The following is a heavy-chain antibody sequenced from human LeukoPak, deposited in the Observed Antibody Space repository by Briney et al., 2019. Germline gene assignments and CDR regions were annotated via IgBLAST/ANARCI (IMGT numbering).Heavy chain of an antibody. V-gene: IGHV3-11*01. J-gene: IGHJ6*02. Sequence: GGSLRLSCAASGFTFSDYYMTWIRQAPGKGLEWVSYISSSGSSIYYADSVKGRFTISRDNAKNSLYLQMNSLRAEDTAMYYCAREGIMITFGGISYGMDVWGQGTTVTVSS. CDR2: ISSSGSSI. D-gene: IGHD3-16*01. CDR1: GFTFSDYY. CDR3: AREGIMITFGGISYGMDV.